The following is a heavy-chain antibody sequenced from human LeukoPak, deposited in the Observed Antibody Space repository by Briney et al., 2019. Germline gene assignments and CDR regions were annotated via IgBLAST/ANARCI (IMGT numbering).Heavy chain of an antibody. V-gene: IGHV1-8*01. J-gene: IGHJ4*02. D-gene: IGHD6-19*01. CDR3: ARVLRSSGWYY. CDR1: GYTFTSYD. Sequence: ASVKVSCKASGYTFTSYDINWVRQAAGQGLEWMGWMNPNSGNTGYAQKFQGRVTMTRDSSITTANMELSSLRSEDTAVYYCARVLRSSGWYYWGQGTLVTVSS. CDR2: MNPNSGNT.